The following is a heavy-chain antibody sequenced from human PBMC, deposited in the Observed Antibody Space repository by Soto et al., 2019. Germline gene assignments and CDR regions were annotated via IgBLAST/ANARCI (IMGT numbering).Heavy chain of an antibody. CDR1: GPTFIAYY. J-gene: IGHJ4*02. V-gene: IGHV1-2*02. D-gene: IGHD5-12*01. CDR3: VRVSVDVPE. Sequence: QLVQSGAEVKKPGASVRVSCKTSGPTFIAYYIHWVRQAPGQGLEWMGWIDPKSGGTTYEQKFLGRDTMTRDTYINTAYMDLTRLTSDDTAVYYCVRVSVDVPEWGQGTLITVSS. CDR2: IDPKSGGT.